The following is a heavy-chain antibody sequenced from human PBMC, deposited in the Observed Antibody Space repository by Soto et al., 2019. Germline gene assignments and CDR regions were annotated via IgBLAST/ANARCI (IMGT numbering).Heavy chain of an antibody. J-gene: IGHJ6*03. D-gene: IGHD2-15*01. Sequence: GGSLRLSCAASGFIFSSDAMSWVRQAPGKGLEWASAISGSGGSTYYADSVKGRFTISRDNSKNTLYLQMNSLRAEDTAVYYCAKGGYCSGGSCYPAYYYYYMDVWGKGTTVTVSS. CDR3: AKGGYCSGGSCYPAYYYYYMDV. V-gene: IGHV3-23*01. CDR2: ISGSGGST. CDR1: GFIFSSDA.